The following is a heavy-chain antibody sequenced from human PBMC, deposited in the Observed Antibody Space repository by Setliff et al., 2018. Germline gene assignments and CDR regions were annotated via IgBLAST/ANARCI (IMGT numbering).Heavy chain of an antibody. CDR2: IWYDGSNE. D-gene: IGHD1-26*01. CDR3: ARPLHIMGTSTAYAFDI. V-gene: IGHV3-33*08. CDR1: GFTFSNYG. Sequence: GSLRLSCAASGFTFSNYGMHWVRQAPGKGLEWVAVIWYDGSNEYYGDSVRGRFTISRDNSKNTLYLQMNSLRVEDTAVYYCARPLHIMGTSTAYAFDIWGQGTMVTVSS. J-gene: IGHJ3*02.